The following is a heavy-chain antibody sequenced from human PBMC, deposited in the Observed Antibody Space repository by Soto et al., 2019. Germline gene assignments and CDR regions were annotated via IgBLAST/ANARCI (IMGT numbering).Heavy chain of an antibody. D-gene: IGHD6-13*01. CDR2: ISSSSSTI. CDR3: ARSSSWYPLRFDP. CDR1: GFTFSSYS. J-gene: IGHJ5*02. Sequence: GGSLRLSCAASGFTFSSYSMNWVRQAPGKGLEWVSYISSSSSTIYYADSVKGRFTISRDNAKNSLYLQMNSLRAEDTAVYYCARSSSWYPLRFDPWGQGTLVTVSS. V-gene: IGHV3-48*01.